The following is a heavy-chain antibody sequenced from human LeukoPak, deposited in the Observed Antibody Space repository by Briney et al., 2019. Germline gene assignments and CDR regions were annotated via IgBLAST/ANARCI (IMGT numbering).Heavy chain of an antibody. CDR3: ARAPSYYYYGMDV. V-gene: IGHV4-34*01. CDR2: TNHSGST. CDR1: GGSFSGYY. J-gene: IGHJ6*02. Sequence: SETLSLTCAVYGGSFSGYYWSWIRQPPGKGLEWIGETNHSGSTNYNPSLKSRVTISVDTSKNQFSLKLSSVTAADTAVYYCARAPSYYYYGMDVWGQGTTVTVSS.